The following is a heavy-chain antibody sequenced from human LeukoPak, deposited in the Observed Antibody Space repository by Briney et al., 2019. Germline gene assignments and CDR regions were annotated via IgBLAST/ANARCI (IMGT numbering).Heavy chain of an antibody. Sequence: ASVKVSCKASGYTLTSNSISWLDQAPGQGLEWMGWISAYNGNTNYAQKLQGRVTMTTDTSTSTAYMEMRSLRSDDTAVSSCTRRLWDYVDSFDYCGQGTLVTVSS. D-gene: IGHD4-17*01. J-gene: IGHJ4*02. CDR2: ISAYNGNT. CDR3: TRRLWDYVDSFDY. V-gene: IGHV1-18*04. CDR1: GYTLTSNS.